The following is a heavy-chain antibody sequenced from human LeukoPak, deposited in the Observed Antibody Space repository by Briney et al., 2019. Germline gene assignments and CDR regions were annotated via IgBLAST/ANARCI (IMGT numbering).Heavy chain of an antibody. CDR1: GFTFSSYW. Sequence: GSLRLSRAASGFTFSSYWMSWVRQAPGKGLEWVANIKQDGSEKYYVDSVKGRFTISRDNAKNSLYLQMNSLRAEDTAVYYCARGDPGQRKYYSNWFDPWGQGTLVTVSS. J-gene: IGHJ5*02. CDR3: ARGDPGQRKYYSNWFDP. D-gene: IGHD3-10*01. V-gene: IGHV3-7*03. CDR2: IKQDGSEK.